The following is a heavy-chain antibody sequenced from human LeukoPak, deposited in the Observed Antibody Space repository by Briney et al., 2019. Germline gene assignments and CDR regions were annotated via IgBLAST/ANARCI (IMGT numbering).Heavy chain of an antibody. D-gene: IGHD3-10*01. V-gene: IGHV3-21*01. CDR1: GFTFSSYA. CDR2: ISSSSSYI. J-gene: IGHJ6*02. CDR3: ARSPAEWFGELNYYYYGMDV. Sequence: PGGSLRLSCAASGFTFSSYAMNWVRQAPGKGLEWVSSISSSSSYIYYADSVKGRFTISRDNAKNSLYLQMNSLRAEDTAVYYCARSPAEWFGELNYYYYGMDVWGQGTTVTVSS.